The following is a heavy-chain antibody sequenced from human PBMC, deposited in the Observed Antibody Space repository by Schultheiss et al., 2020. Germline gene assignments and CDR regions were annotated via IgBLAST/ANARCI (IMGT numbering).Heavy chain of an antibody. V-gene: IGHV4-31*03. CDR3: ARENIVMSTRAGYFDL. D-gene: IGHD2-8*02. J-gene: IGHJ2*01. Sequence: SATLSLTCTVSGGSISSGGYYWSWIRQHPGKGLEWIAYIHYSGSPYYNPSLKSRVTMSVDTSKNQFSLRLNSVTAADTAVYYCARENIVMSTRAGYFDLWGRGTLVTGYS. CDR2: IHYSGSP. CDR1: GGSISSGGYY.